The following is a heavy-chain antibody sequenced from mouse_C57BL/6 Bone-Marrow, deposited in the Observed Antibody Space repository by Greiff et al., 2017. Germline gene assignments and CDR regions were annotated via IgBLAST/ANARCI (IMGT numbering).Heavy chain of an antibody. CDR3: ARPSGALYGYDGPWFAY. CDR1: GYSFTGYY. D-gene: IGHD2-2*01. V-gene: IGHV1-42*01. CDR2: INPSTGGT. Sequence: EVQLQQSGPELVKPWASVKISCKASGYSFTGYYMNWVKQSPEKSLEWIGEINPSTGGTTYNQKFKAKATLTVDKSSSTAYMQLKSLTSEDSAVYYCARPSGALYGYDGPWFAYWGQGTLVTVSA. J-gene: IGHJ3*01.